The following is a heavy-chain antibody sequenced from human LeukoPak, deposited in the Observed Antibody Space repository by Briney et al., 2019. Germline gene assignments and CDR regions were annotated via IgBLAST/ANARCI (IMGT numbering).Heavy chain of an antibody. V-gene: IGHV4-61*02. CDR1: GGSLSSGSYY. CDR3: AWGVVPAAIGAFDI. CDR2: IYTSGST. J-gene: IGHJ3*02. D-gene: IGHD2-2*01. Sequence: SETLSLTCTVSGGSLSSGSYYWRWLRQPARKGLEWIGRIYTSGSTNYNPSLKSRVTISVDTSKNQFSLKLSSVTAADTAVYYCAWGVVPAAIGAFDIWGQGTMVTVSS.